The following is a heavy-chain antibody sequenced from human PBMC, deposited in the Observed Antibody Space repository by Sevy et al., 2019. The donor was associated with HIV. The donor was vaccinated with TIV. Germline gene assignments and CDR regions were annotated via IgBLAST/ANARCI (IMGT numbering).Heavy chain of an antibody. CDR1: GFTFSSFE. CDR3: TRDLPPSATTVAHFDY. J-gene: IGHJ4*02. V-gene: IGHV3-48*03. D-gene: IGHD4-17*01. Sequence: GGSLRLSCAASGFTFSSFEMNWVRQTPGKGLEWVSFISSSGSLIYYADSVKARFTISRDNAKNSLYLQMNSLRAEDTGVYYCTRDLPPSATTVAHFDYWGQGTLVTVSS. CDR2: ISSSGSLI.